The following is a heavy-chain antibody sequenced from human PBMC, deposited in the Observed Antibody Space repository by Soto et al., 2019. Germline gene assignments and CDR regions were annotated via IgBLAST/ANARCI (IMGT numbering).Heavy chain of an antibody. Sequence: PWGSLRLSCAASGFSSYDYAIHFVRQSPGKGLEWVSGISWNTGSIGYADSVKGRFTISRDNMKNSLYLQMDSLRVEDTALYYCAKGSGTLRDHFDYWGQGTLVTVSS. CDR3: AKGSGTLRDHFDY. J-gene: IGHJ4*02. D-gene: IGHD1-26*01. CDR1: GFSSYDYA. V-gene: IGHV3-9*02. CDR2: ISWNTGSI.